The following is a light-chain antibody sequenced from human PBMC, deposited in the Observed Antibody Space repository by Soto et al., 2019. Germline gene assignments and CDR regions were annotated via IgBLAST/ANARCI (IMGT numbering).Light chain of an antibody. CDR1: QSVSIY. V-gene: IGKV3-11*01. J-gene: IGKJ4*01. CDR2: YIS. Sequence: IVLTHSPATLSLSPGERATLSSRASQSVSIYLAWYQQRPGQTPRLLIYYISTRAAGIPARLSGSVFSTDYTLTISNLEPEDSAVYYCQQRFAWPTSFGGGTKVQI. CDR3: QQRFAWPTS.